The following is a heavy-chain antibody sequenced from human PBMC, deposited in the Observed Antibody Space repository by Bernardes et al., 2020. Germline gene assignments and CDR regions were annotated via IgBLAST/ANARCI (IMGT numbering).Heavy chain of an antibody. Sequence: GGSLRLSCAASGFTFSDYYMSWIRQAPGKGLEWVSYISSSGSTIYYADSVKGRFTISRDNAKNSLYLQMNSLRAEDTAVYYCARGAYCGGDCYFEAYYYYYYGMDVWGQGTTVTVSS. CDR2: ISSSGSTI. CDR1: GFTFSDYY. V-gene: IGHV3-11*01. CDR3: ARGAYCGGDCYFEAYYYYYYGMDV. J-gene: IGHJ6*02. D-gene: IGHD2-21*01.